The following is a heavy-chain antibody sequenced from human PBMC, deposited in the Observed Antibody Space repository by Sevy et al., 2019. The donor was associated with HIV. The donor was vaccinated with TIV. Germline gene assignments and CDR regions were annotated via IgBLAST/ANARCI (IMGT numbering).Heavy chain of an antibody. D-gene: IGHD4-17*01. V-gene: IGHV3-23*01. CDR1: GFTFSSYA. J-gene: IGHJ4*02. Sequence: GGSLRLSCAASGFTFSSYAMSWVRQAPGKGLEWVSAISGSGGSTYYADSVKGRFTISRDNSKNTLYLQMNSLRAEDTAVYYCAKDLRFAYGHYEFDYWGQGTLVTASS. CDR2: ISGSGGST. CDR3: AKDLRFAYGHYEFDY.